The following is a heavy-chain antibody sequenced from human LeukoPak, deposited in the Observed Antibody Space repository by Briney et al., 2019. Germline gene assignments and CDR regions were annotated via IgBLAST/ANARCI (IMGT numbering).Heavy chain of an antibody. Sequence: GGSLRLSCAASGFIFSSYSMNWVRQAPGKGLEWVSYISSSSSTIYYADSVKGRFTISRDNAKNSLYLQMNSLRAEDTAVYYCARDGGEWELDYWGQGTLVTVSS. J-gene: IGHJ4*02. CDR3: ARDGGEWELDY. D-gene: IGHD1-26*01. CDR2: ISSSSSTI. CDR1: GFIFSSYS. V-gene: IGHV3-48*04.